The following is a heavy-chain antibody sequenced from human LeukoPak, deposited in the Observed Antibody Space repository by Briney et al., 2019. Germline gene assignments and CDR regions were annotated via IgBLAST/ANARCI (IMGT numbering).Heavy chain of an antibody. Sequence: GGSLRLSCAASGFTFTIFGLNWVRQAPGKGPEWVSYVDARSGITYYADSVQGRFTISRDDARESVFLQMDGLRVDDTAVYYCARTYDFGRGPPGDAFDNWGPGTWVIVSA. CDR3: ARTYDFGRGPPGDAFDN. D-gene: IGHD3-3*01. CDR2: VDARSGIT. V-gene: IGHV3-48*01. J-gene: IGHJ3*02. CDR1: GFTFTIFG.